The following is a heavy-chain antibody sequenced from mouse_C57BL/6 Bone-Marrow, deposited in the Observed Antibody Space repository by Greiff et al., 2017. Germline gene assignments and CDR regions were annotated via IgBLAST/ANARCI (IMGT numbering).Heavy chain of an antibody. CDR3: TPTGYYFDD. D-gene: IGHD4-1*02. Sequence: VHVKQSGAELVRPGASVKLSCTASGFNIKDDYMPWVKQRPEQGLEWIGWIDPENGDTEYASKFQGKATITADTSSNTAYLQLSSLTSEDTAVYYCTPTGYYFDDWGKGTTLTVSS. CDR1: GFNIKDDY. J-gene: IGHJ2*01. V-gene: IGHV14-4*01. CDR2: IDPENGDT.